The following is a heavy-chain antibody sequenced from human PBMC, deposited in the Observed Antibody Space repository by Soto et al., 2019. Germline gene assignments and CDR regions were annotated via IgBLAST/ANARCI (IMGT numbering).Heavy chain of an antibody. CDR1: GGSFSGYY. CDR3: ARAIVVVPAAPNWFYP. CDR2: INHSGST. Sequence: QVQLQQWGAGLLKPSETLSLTCAVYGGSFSGYYWSWIRQPPGKGLEWIGEINHSGSTNYNPSLKSRVTISVDTSKNQLSLKLSSVTAADTAVYYCARAIVVVPAAPNWFYPWGQGTLVTVSS. D-gene: IGHD2-2*01. J-gene: IGHJ5*02. V-gene: IGHV4-34*01.